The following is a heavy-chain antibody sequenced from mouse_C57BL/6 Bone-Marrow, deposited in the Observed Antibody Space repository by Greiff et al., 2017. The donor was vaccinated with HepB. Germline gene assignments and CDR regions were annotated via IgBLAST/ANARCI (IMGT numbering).Heavy chain of an antibody. D-gene: IGHD1-1*01. CDR2: IDPSDSET. J-gene: IGHJ2*01. CDR3: ARWDYYGSPFDY. CDR1: GYTFTSYW. Sequence: QVQLQQPGAELVRPGSSVKLSCKASGYTFTSYWMHWVKQRPIQGLEWIGNIDPSDSETHYNQKFKDKATLTVDKSSSTAYMQLSSLTSEDSAVYYCARWDYYGSPFDYWGQGTTLTVSS. V-gene: IGHV1-52*01.